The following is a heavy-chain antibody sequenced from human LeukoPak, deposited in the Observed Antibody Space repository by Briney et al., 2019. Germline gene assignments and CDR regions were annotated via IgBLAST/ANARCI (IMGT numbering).Heavy chain of an antibody. J-gene: IGHJ3*02. D-gene: IGHD4-17*01. CDR1: GFTFSSYA. Sequence: GGSLRLSCAASGFTFSSYAMSWLRQAPGKALEWVSAISGSGGSTYYADSVKGRFTISRDNSKNTLYLQMNSLRAEDTAVYYCAKAPHDYGDYLAAFDIWGQGTMVTVSS. CDR2: ISGSGGST. CDR3: AKAPHDYGDYLAAFDI. V-gene: IGHV3-23*01.